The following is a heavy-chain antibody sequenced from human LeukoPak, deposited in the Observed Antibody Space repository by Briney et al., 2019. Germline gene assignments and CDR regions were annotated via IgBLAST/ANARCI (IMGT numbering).Heavy chain of an antibody. CDR3: AKPRYELLWFGELMAVWGSPDY. CDR1: GFTFSSYA. CDR2: ISGSGGST. V-gene: IGHV3-23*01. Sequence: PGGSLRLSCAASGFTFSSYAMSWVRQAPGKGLEWVSAISGSGGSTYYADSVKGRFTISRDNSKNTLYLQMNSLRAEDTAVYYCAKPRYELLWFGELMAVWGSPDYWGQGTLVTVSS. J-gene: IGHJ4*02. D-gene: IGHD3-10*01.